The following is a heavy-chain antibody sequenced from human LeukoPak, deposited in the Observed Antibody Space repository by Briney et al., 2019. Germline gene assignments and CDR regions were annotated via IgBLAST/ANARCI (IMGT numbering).Heavy chain of an antibody. CDR2: IYYSGST. Sequence: SETLSLTCTVSGGSVSSGSYYWSWIRQPPGKGLEWIGYIYYSGSTNYNPSLKSRVTISVDTSKNQFSLKLSSVTAADTAVYYCARDSVVPAAIGGWYFDLWGRGTLVTVSS. D-gene: IGHD2-2*01. J-gene: IGHJ2*01. CDR3: ARDSVVPAAIGGWYFDL. CDR1: GGSVSSGSYY. V-gene: IGHV4-61*01.